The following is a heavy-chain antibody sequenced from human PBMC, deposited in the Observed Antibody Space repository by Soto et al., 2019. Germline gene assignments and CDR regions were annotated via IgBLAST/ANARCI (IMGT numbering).Heavy chain of an antibody. D-gene: IGHD3-22*01. CDR2: VYNSGST. J-gene: IGHJ4*02. Sequence: ASETLSLTCTVSGDSISSYNWNWLRQPPGKALEWIGYVYNSGSTNYNPSLKSRVTISVDTSKNQFSLKLSSVTAADTAVYYCARDNGREQYYDSSGYWYYFDYWGQGTLVTVSS. V-gene: IGHV4-59*01. CDR3: ARDNGREQYYDSSGYWYYFDY. CDR1: GDSISSYN.